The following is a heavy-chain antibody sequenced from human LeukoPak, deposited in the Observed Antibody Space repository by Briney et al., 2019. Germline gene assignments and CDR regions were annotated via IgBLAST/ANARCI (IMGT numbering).Heavy chain of an antibody. CDR3: AKEYCSNSVCHSLDY. V-gene: IGHV3-23*01. CDR1: GFTFSNYA. D-gene: IGHD2-8*01. CDR2: ISDSGVTA. Sequence: GGSLRLSCAASGFTFSNYAMSWVRQAPGQGLDWVSAISDSGVTAYYADSVKGRFTISRDNSKSTLYLQMNSLRAEDTAVYYCAKEYCSNSVCHSLDYWGQGTLVTVSS. J-gene: IGHJ4*02.